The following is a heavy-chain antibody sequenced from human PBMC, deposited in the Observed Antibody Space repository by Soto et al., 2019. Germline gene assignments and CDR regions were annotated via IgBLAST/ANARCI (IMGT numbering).Heavy chain of an antibody. CDR1: GFTFGDSY. V-gene: IGHV3-11*06. CDR3: VRGGGGGLFDY. D-gene: IGHD2-15*01. J-gene: IGHJ4*02. CDR2: ISPGSRYP. Sequence: TGGSLRLSCAGSGFTFGDSYMSWIRQAPGKGLEWLSYISPGSRYPAYADSVKGRFTISRDNAKRSLYLQMMSLTAEDTAIYYCVRGGGGGLFDYWGPGTLVTVSS.